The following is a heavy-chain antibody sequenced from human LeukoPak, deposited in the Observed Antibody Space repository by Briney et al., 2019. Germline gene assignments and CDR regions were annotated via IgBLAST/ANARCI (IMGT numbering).Heavy chain of an antibody. CDR1: GFTFSSYW. CDR3: ARGATSDYYDSSGYYPLGY. J-gene: IGHJ4*02. CDR2: IKQDGSEK. Sequence: PGGSLRLSCAASGFTFSSYWMSWVRQAPGKGLEWVANIKQDGSEKYYVDSVKGRFTISRDNAKNSLYLQMNSLRAEGTAVYYCARGATSDYYDSSGYYPLGYWGQGTLVTVSS. V-gene: IGHV3-7*01. D-gene: IGHD3-22*01.